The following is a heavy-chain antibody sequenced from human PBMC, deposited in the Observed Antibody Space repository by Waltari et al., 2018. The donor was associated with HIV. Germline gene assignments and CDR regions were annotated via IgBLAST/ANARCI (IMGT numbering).Heavy chain of an antibody. D-gene: IGHD6-13*01. CDR3: ARDSAADGMDV. J-gene: IGHJ6*02. V-gene: IGHV3-66*01. CDR1: GFTVSSNY. CDR2: IFSGGST. Sequence: EVQLVESGGGLVQPGGSLRLSCAASGFTVSSNYMSWVRQAPGDGRGWVTVIFSGGSTYYADSVKGRFTIARDNSKNTLYLQMNSLRAEDTAVYYCARDSAADGMDVWGQGTTVTVSS.